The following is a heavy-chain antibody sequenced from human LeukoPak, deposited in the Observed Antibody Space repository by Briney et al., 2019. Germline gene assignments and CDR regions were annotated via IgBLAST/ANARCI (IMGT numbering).Heavy chain of an antibody. CDR2: INPSGGST. V-gene: IGHV1-46*01. J-gene: IGHJ3*02. CDR1: GYTFTSYY. Sequence: ASVKVSCKASGYTFTSYYMHWVRQAPGQGLEWMGIINPSGGSTSYAQKFQGRVTMTRDTSTSTVYMELSSLRSEDTAVYYCAIAGTSDAFDIWGQGTMVTVSS. CDR3: AIAGTSDAFDI. D-gene: IGHD1-26*01.